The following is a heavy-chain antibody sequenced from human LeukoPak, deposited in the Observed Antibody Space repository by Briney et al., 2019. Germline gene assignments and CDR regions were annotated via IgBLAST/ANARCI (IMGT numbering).Heavy chain of an antibody. D-gene: IGHD3-10*01. CDR2: IYTSGST. Sequence: PSETLSLTCTVSGGSISSGSYYWSWIRQPAGKGLEWIGRIYTSGSTNYNPSLKSRVTISVDTSKNQFSLKLSSVTAADTAVYYCASWAGSSSALVYWGQGTLVTVSS. CDR1: GGSISSGSYY. V-gene: IGHV4-61*02. J-gene: IGHJ4*02. CDR3: ASWAGSSSALVY.